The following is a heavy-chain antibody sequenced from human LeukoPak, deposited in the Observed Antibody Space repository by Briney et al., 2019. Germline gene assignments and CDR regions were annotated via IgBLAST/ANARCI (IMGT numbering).Heavy chain of an antibody. Sequence: PGGSRRLSCAASGFTFSSYWMSWVRQAPGKGLEWVANIKQDGSEKYYVDSVKGRFTISRDNAKNSLYLQMNSLRAEDTAVYYCARGVSSGYFPTYYYYMDVWGKGTTVTVSS. J-gene: IGHJ6*03. CDR2: IKQDGSEK. V-gene: IGHV3-7*01. D-gene: IGHD3-22*01. CDR3: ARGVSSGYFPTYYYYMDV. CDR1: GFTFSSYW.